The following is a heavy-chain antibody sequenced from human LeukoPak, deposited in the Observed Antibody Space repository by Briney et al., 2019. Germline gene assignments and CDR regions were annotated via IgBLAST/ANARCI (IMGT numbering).Heavy chain of an antibody. Sequence: SVKVSCKASGFTFTSSAMQWVRQARGQRLEWIGWIVVGSGNTNYAQKFQERVTITRDMSTSTAYMELSSLRSEDTAVYYCAAAEGFHDSSGHTLEYWGQGTLVTVSS. CDR1: GFTFTSSA. J-gene: IGHJ4*02. V-gene: IGHV1-58*02. CDR3: AAAEGFHDSSGHTLEY. D-gene: IGHD3-22*01. CDR2: IVVGSGNT.